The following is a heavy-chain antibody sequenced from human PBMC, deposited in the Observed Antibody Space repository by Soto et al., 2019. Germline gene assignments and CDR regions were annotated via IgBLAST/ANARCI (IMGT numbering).Heavy chain of an antibody. CDR1: GFTFSSYA. CDR3: AKATYYDFWSGPQPDYYYYGMDV. V-gene: IGHV3-23*01. D-gene: IGHD3-3*01. CDR2: ISGSGGST. Sequence: QSGGSLRLSCAASGFTFSSYAMSWVRQAPGKGLEWVSAISGSGGSTYYADSVKGRFTISRDNSENTLYLQMNSLRAEDTAVYYCAKATYYDFWSGPQPDYYYYGMDVWGQGTTVTVSS. J-gene: IGHJ6*02.